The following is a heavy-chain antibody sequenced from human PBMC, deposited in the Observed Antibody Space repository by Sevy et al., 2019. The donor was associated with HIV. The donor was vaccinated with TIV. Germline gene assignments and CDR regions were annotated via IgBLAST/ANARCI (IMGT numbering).Heavy chain of an antibody. Sequence: GGSLRLSCAASGFTFSSYAMSWVRQAPGKGLEWVSAISGSGGSTYYADSVKGRFTISRDNSKNTLYLQMNSLRAEDTAVYYSAKDPLLWSRGSGWKGFFDPWGQGTLVTVSS. CDR3: AKDPLLWSRGSGWKGFFDP. CDR2: ISGSGGST. D-gene: IGHD6-19*01. V-gene: IGHV3-23*01. CDR1: GFTFSSYA. J-gene: IGHJ5*02.